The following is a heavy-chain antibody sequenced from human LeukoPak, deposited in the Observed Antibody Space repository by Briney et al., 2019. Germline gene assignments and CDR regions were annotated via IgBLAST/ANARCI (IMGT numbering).Heavy chain of an antibody. J-gene: IGHJ4*02. D-gene: IGHD3-3*01. CDR2: IYHSGST. V-gene: IGHV4-4*02. Sequence: SETLSLTCAVSGGSISSSNWWSWVRQPPGKGLEWIGEIYHSGSTNYNPSLKSRVTISVDKSKNQFSLKLSSVTAADTAVYYCARQRHAVIFGVGHYFDYWGQGTLVTVSS. CDR3: ARQRHAVIFGVGHYFDY. CDR1: GGSISSSNW.